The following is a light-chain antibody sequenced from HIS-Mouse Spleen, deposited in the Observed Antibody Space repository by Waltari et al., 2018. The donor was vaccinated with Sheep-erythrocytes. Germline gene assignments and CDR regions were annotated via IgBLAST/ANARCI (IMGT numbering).Light chain of an antibody. Sequence: QSALTQPRSVSGSPGQSVTISCTGTSSDVGGYNYLSWNQQHPGKAPKPTIYDVSKRPSGVPDRFSGSKSGNTASLAISGLQSEDEADYYCAAWDDSLNGPVFGGGTKLTVL. CDR1: SSDVGGYNY. J-gene: IGLJ3*02. V-gene: IGLV2-11*01. CDR3: AAWDDSLNGPV. CDR2: DVS.